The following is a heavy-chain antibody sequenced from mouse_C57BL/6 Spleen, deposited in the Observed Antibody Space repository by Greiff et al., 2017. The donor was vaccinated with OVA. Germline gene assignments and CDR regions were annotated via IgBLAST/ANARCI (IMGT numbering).Heavy chain of an antibody. CDR3: VRHGYYPYYYAMDY. J-gene: IGHJ4*01. Sequence: EVQGVESGGGLVQPKGSLKLSCAASGFSFNTYAMNWVRQAPGKGLEWVARIRSKSNNYATYYDDSVKDRFTISRDDSESMLYLQMNNLKTEYTAMDYCVRHGYYPYYYAMDYWGQGTSVTVSA. CDR1: GFSFNTYA. V-gene: IGHV10-1*01. CDR2: IRSKSNNYAT. D-gene: IGHD2-3*01.